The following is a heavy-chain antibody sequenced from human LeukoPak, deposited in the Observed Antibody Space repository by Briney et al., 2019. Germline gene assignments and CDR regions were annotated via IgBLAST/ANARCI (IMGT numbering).Heavy chain of an antibody. CDR1: GYTFTSYY. Sequence: ASVKVSCKASGYTFTSYYMHWVRQAPGQGLEWMGIINPSGGSTSYAQKFQGRVTMTRDTSTSTVYMELSSLRSEDTAVYYCAGASVVPAAGTDMVFYYYYGMDVWGQGATVTVSS. CDR3: AGASVVPAAGTDMVFYYYYGMDV. D-gene: IGHD2-2*01. V-gene: IGHV1-46*01. J-gene: IGHJ6*02. CDR2: INPSGGST.